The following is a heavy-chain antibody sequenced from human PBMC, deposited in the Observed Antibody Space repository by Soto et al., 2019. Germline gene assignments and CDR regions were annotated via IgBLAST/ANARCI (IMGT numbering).Heavy chain of an antibody. Sequence: SVKVSCTASGGTFSSYAISWVRQAPGQGLEWMGGIIPIFGTANYAQKFQGRVTITADKSTSTAYMELSSLRSEDTAVYYCAREGEIVATAGDYYYYGMDVWGQGTTVTVSS. V-gene: IGHV1-69*06. CDR1: GGTFSSYA. CDR3: AREGEIVATAGDYYYYGMDV. J-gene: IGHJ6*02. CDR2: IIPIFGTA. D-gene: IGHD5-12*01.